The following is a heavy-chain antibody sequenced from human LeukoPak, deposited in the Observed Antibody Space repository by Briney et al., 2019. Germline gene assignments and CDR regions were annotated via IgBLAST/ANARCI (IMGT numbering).Heavy chain of an antibody. CDR3: ARHWAETTGPYAFDF. CDR1: GASITSYY. Sequence: PPETLSLTCIVSGASITSYYWSWIRQPPRKGLEWDGYIYYSGSTNYNPSLKSRVTISVDTSKSPFSLKLTCVTAADTAVYYCARHWAETTGPYAFDFWGQGTMVTVSS. CDR2: IYYSGST. J-gene: IGHJ3*01. D-gene: IGHD1-14*01. V-gene: IGHV4-59*01.